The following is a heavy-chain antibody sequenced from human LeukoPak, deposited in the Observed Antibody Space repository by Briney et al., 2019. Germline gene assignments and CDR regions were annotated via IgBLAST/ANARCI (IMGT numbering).Heavy chain of an antibody. V-gene: IGHV3-30*18. D-gene: IGHD1-26*01. CDR2: ISYDGSNK. CDR3: AKDRLRDIVGATTHWFDP. J-gene: IGHJ5*02. Sequence: PGRSLRLSCAASGFTFSSYGMHWVRQAPGKGLEWVAVISYDGSNKYYADSVKGRFTISRDNSKNTLYLQMNSLRAEDTAMYYCAKDRLRDIVGATTHWFDPWGQGTLVTVSS. CDR1: GFTFSSYG.